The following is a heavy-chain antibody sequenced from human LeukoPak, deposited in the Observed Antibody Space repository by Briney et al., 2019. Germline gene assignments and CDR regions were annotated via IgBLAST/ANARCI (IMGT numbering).Heavy chain of an antibody. Sequence: GGSLRLSCAASGFTFSSYAMSWVRQAPGKGLEWVSAISGSGGSTYYADSVKGRFTISRDNSKNTLYLQMNSLRAEDTAVYYCAKDPRPAMVRGVTRFDYWGQGTLVTVSS. CDR2: ISGSGGST. J-gene: IGHJ4*02. CDR1: GFTFSSYA. CDR3: AKDPRPAMVRGVTRFDY. D-gene: IGHD3-10*01. V-gene: IGHV3-23*01.